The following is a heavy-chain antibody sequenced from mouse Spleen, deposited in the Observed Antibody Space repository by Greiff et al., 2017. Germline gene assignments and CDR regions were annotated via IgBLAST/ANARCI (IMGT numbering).Heavy chain of an antibody. V-gene: IGHV2-2*01. CDR1: GFSLTSYG. CDR3: AREDYRYDAGYAMDY. D-gene: IGHD2-14*01. J-gene: IGHJ4*01. Sequence: VKLMESGPGLVQPSQSLSITCTVSGFSLTSYGVHWVRQSPGKGLEWLGVIWSGGSTDYNAAFISRLSISKDNSKSQVFFKMNSLQADDTAIYYCAREDYRYDAGYAMDYWGQGTSVTVSS. CDR2: IWSGGST.